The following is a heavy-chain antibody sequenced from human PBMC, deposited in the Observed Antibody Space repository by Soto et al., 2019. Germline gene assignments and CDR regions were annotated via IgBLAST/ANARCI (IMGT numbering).Heavy chain of an antibody. CDR3: ARHPSPVAAVGTINWFDP. CDR1: GYTFTSYG. D-gene: IGHD6-13*01. CDR2: ISAYNGNT. Sequence: GASVKVSCKASGYTFTSYGISWVRQAPGQGLEWMGWISAYNGNTNYAQKLQGRVTMTTDTSTSTAYMELRSLRSDDTAVYYCARHPSPVAAVGTINWFDPWGLGTLVTVSS. J-gene: IGHJ5*02. V-gene: IGHV1-18*01.